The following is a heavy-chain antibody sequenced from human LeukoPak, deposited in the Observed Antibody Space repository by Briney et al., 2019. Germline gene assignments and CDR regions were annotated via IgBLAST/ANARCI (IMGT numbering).Heavy chain of an antibody. D-gene: IGHD6-13*01. CDR2: ISSSSSYI. Sequence: GGSLRLSCAASGFTFSSYSMNWVRQAPGKGLEWVSSISSSSSYIYYADSVKGRFTISRDNAKNSLYLQMNSLRAEDTAVYYCARGIAAAGPSSFYWGQGTLVTVSS. CDR1: GFTFSSYS. J-gene: IGHJ4*02. CDR3: ARGIAAAGPSSFY. V-gene: IGHV3-21*01.